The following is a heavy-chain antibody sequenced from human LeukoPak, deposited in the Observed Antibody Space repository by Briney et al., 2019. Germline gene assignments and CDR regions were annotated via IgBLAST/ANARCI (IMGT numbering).Heavy chain of an antibody. V-gene: IGHV3-23*01. CDR3: AKATAVAGTKVY. Sequence: GGSLRLSCAAPGFTFSSYAMSWVRQAPGKGLEWVSAISGSGGSTYYADSVKGRFTIPRDNSKNTLYLQMNSLRAEDTAVYYCAKATAVAGTKVYWGQGTLVTVSS. CDR2: ISGSGGST. CDR1: GFTFSSYA. D-gene: IGHD6-19*01. J-gene: IGHJ4*02.